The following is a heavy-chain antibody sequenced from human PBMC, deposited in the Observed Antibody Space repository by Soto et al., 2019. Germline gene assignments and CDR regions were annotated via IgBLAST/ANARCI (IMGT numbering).Heavy chain of an antibody. CDR1: GFTFNTYG. J-gene: IGHJ4*02. V-gene: IGHV3-30*18. D-gene: IGHD2-2*02. Sequence: PGGSLRLSCAASGFTFNTYGMHWVRQAPGKGLEWVAVTSYDGSEKYYVDSVKGRFTISKDNSKNTLYLQMNSLRPEDTAVYYCAKSPNFYCSSPNCYKYYFDHWGQGTRVTVSS. CDR2: TSYDGSEK. CDR3: AKSPNFYCSSPNCYKYYFDH.